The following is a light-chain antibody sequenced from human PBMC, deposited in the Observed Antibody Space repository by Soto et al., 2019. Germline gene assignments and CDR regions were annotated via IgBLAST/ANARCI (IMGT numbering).Light chain of an antibody. CDR2: DVS. CDR1: SCDVGGYNY. J-gene: IGLJ1*01. Sequence: QSALTQPASGSGSPGQSITISCTGTSCDVGGYNYVSWYQQHPGKAPKLMIYDVSNRPSGVSNRFSGSKSGNTASLTISGLQAEDEADYYCSSYTSSSTVFGTGTKVTVL. V-gene: IGLV2-14*01. CDR3: SSYTSSSTV.